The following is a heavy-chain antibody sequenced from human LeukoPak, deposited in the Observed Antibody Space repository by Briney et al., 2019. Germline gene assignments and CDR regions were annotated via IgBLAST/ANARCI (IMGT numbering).Heavy chain of an antibody. V-gene: IGHV3-15*01. Sequence: GGSLRLSCAASGFTFSNAWMSWVRQAPGKGLEWVGRIKSKTDGGTTDYAAPVKGRFTISRDDSKNTLYLQMNSLRAEDTAVYYCARALGATSRDLEWPYYYYMDVWGKGTTVTVSS. CDR3: ARALGATSRDLEWPYYYYMDV. CDR2: IKSKTDGGTT. CDR1: GFTFSNAW. D-gene: IGHD3-3*01. J-gene: IGHJ6*03.